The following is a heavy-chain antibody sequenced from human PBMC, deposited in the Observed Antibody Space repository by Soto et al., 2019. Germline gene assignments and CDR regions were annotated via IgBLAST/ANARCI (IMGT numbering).Heavy chain of an antibody. J-gene: IGHJ6*02. V-gene: IGHV4-4*07. CDR1: GGSLTSYY. D-gene: IGHD2-2*01. CDR3: SRVDCSNTNCRTRGMDV. Sequence: QVHLQESGPGLVKPSETLSLICTVSGGSLTSYYWSWVRQPVGKGLEWVGRIYSDGTTNYSPSPSHYSRVTMSLDTSKNQFSLWLSSVTAADTAIYYCSRVDCSNTNCRTRGMDVWGQGTTVTVSS. CDR2: IYSDGTT.